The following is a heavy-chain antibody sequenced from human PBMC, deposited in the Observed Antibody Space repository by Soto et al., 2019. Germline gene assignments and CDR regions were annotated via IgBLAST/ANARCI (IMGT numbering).Heavy chain of an antibody. Sequence: ASVKVSCKASGSSFSGYYLHWVRQAPRQGFEWMGWINPNSGGTNLAQKSQGRVTMTLDTSISTAYMELSSLRSDDTAVYYCARSYCSKTSCFTYGMDVWGQGTTVTVSS. CDR3: ARSYCSKTSCFTYGMDV. V-gene: IGHV1-2*02. CDR1: GSSFSGYY. D-gene: IGHD2-2*02. J-gene: IGHJ6*02. CDR2: INPNSGGT.